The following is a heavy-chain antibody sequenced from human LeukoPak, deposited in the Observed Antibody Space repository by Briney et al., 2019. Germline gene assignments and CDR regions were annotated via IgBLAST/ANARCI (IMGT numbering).Heavy chain of an antibody. V-gene: IGHV4-34*01. J-gene: IGHJ4*02. CDR3: ARSYSGYDIVYYGRFRGPHLFDY. CDR1: GFTIGDYA. D-gene: IGHD5-12*01. Sequence: GSLRLSCATSGFTIGDYAMNWVRQAPGKGLEWIGEINHSGSTNYNPSLKSRVTISVDTSKNQFSLKLSSVTAADTAVYYCARSYSGYDIVYYGRFRGPHLFDYWGQGTLVTVSS. CDR2: INHSGST.